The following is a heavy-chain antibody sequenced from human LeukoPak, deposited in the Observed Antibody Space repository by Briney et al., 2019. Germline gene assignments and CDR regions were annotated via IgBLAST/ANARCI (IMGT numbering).Heavy chain of an antibody. J-gene: IGHJ6*03. CDR2: IYYSGST. CDR1: GGSISSYY. Sequence: SETLSLTCTVSGGSISSYYWSWIRQPPGKGQEWIGYIYYSGSTNYNPSLKSRVTISVDTSKNQFSLKLSSVTAADTAVYYCARDRRGYSGYDSYYYYYMDVWGKGTTVTISS. CDR3: ARDRRGYSGYDSYYYYYMDV. V-gene: IGHV4-59*01. D-gene: IGHD5-12*01.